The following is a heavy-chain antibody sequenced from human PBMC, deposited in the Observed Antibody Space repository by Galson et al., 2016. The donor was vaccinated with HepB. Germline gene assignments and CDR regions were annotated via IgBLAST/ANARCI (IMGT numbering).Heavy chain of an antibody. V-gene: IGHV3-53*01. Sequence: QPPGKGLEWVAIIYSGGATYYADSVKGRFTISRDNPKNTVYLQMNSLRAEDTAVYYCARDPGRIAAAGHLDSWGQGTLVTVSS. CDR2: IYSGGAT. D-gene: IGHD6-13*01. CDR3: ARDPGRIAAAGHLDS. J-gene: IGHJ5*01.